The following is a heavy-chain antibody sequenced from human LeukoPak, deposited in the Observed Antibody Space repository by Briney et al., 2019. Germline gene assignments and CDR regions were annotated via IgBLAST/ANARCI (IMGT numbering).Heavy chain of an antibody. CDR1: GFTFSSYA. CDR2: ISGSGGST. J-gene: IGHJ6*03. CDR3: AKSGSWYEMDYYYYYMDV. Sequence: GGSLRLSCAASGFTFSSYAMSWVRQAPGKGLEWVSAISGSGGSTYYADSVKGPFTISRDNSKNTLYLQMNSLRAEDTAVYYCAKSGSWYEMDYYYYYMDVWGKGTTVTVSS. V-gene: IGHV3-23*01. D-gene: IGHD6-13*01.